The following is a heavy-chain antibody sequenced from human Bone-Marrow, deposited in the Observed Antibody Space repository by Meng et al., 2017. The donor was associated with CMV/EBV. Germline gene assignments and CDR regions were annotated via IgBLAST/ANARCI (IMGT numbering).Heavy chain of an antibody. CDR3: ARGVTPGGGWFDP. CDR2: IYPGDSDT. J-gene: IGHJ5*02. V-gene: IGHV5-51*01. CDR1: GYSFTSCW. D-gene: IGHD4-23*01. Sequence: RGSGYSFTSCWIGWVRQMPGKGLEWMGIIYPGDSDTRYSPSFQGQVTISADKSISTAYLQWSSLKASDTAMYYCARGVTPGGGWFDPWGQGTLVTVSS.